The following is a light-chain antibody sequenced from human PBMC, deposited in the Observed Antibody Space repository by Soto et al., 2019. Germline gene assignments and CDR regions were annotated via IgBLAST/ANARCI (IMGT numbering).Light chain of an antibody. V-gene: IGLV1-40*01. CDR3: QSYDSTLSASVV. CDR2: GNS. J-gene: IGLJ2*01. Sequence: QSVLTQPPSVSGAPGQRVTISCTGSSSNIGAGYDVQWYQQVPGTAPKLLIYGNSNRPSGVPERFSGSKSGTSASLAITGLQAEDEADYYCQSYDSTLSASVVFGGVTKLTVL. CDR1: SSNIGAGYD.